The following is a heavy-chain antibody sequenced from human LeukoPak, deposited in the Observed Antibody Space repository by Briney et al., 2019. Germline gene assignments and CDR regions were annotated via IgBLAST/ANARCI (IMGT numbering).Heavy chain of an antibody. CDR2: ISSSSSYI. CDR3: ARESRRQPTDFDY. Sequence: GGSLRLSCAASGFTFSSYSMNWVRQAPGKGLEWVLSISSSSSYIYYADSVKGRFTISRDNAKNSLYLQMNSLRAEDTAVYYCARESRRQPTDFDYWGQGTLVTVSS. CDR1: GFTFSSYS. V-gene: IGHV3-21*01. J-gene: IGHJ4*02.